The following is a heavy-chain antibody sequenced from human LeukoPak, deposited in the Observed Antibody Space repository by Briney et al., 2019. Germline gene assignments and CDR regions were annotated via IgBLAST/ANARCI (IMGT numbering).Heavy chain of an antibody. J-gene: IGHJ6*04. Sequence: GGSLRLSCAASGFTVSRNYMSWVRQATGKGLEWVSDIYKGGSTYYAVSVKGRFTISRDNSKNTLYLQKNSLRAEDTAVYYCARDFPYSLNVRGEDSYGMDVWGKGTTVTVSS. CDR3: ARDFPYSLNVRGEDSYGMDV. V-gene: IGHV3-53*01. D-gene: IGHD3-10*02. CDR2: IYKGGST. CDR1: GFTVSRNY.